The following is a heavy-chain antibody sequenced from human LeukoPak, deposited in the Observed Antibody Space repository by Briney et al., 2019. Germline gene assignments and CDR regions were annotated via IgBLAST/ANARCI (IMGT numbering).Heavy chain of an antibody. D-gene: IGHD1-26*01. CDR1: GGSIRNYY. V-gene: IGHV4-59*01. CDR3: ARWYSHGRYFDY. Sequence: PSETLSLTCTVPGGSIRNYYWNWIRQPPGKGLEWTGYTSDSGRTDYKPSLKSRVTISVDLSKNQFSLKLTSATAADTAVYYCARWYSHGRYFDYWGQGALLTVSS. J-gene: IGHJ4*03. CDR2: TSDSGRT.